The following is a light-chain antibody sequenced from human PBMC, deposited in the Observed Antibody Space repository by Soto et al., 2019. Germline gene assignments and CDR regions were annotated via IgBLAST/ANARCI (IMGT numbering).Light chain of an antibody. CDR2: EVS. Sequence: QSALTQPPSASGSPGQSVTISCTGTSSDVGGYNYVSWYQQHPGKAPKLMIYEVSKRPSGVPDRFSGSKSGNTASLTVSGPQPEGEEDYSRNSYAGSNNCVFGGGTQLTVL. CDR3: NSYAGSNNCV. J-gene: IGLJ3*02. V-gene: IGLV2-8*01. CDR1: SSDVGGYNY.